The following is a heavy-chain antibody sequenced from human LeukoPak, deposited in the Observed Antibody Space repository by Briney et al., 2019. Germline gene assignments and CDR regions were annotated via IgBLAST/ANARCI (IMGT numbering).Heavy chain of an antibody. V-gene: IGHV4-59*08. D-gene: IGHD3-22*01. CDR3: ARLPFYDSSGY. J-gene: IGHJ4*02. CDR1: GDSISSYY. CDR2: IYYSGST. Sequence: KPSETLSLTCTVSGDSISSYYWSWLRQPPGKGLEWIGYIYYSGSTNYNPSLKSRVTISVDTSKNQFSLKLSSVTAADTAVYYCARLPFYDSSGYWGQGTLVTVSS.